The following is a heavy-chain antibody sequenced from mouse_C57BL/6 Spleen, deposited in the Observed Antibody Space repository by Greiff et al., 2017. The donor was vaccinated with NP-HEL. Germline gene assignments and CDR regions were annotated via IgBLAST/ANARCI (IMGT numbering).Heavy chain of an antibody. D-gene: IGHD1-1*01. CDR3: ARLLSSYGYYAMDY. CDR2: ISSGSSTI. CDR1: GFTFSDYG. V-gene: IGHV5-17*01. J-gene: IGHJ4*01. Sequence: DVKLVESGGGLVKPGGSLKLSCAASGFTFSDYGMHWVRQAPEKGLEWVAYISSGSSTIYYADTVKGRFTISRDNAKNTLFLQMTSLRSEDTAMYYCARLLSSYGYYAMDYWGQGTSVTVSS.